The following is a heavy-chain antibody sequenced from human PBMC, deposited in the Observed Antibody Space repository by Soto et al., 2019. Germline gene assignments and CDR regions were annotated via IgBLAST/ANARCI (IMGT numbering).Heavy chain of an antibody. Sequence: SATLSLTCSVSGGSISSFTYYWGWIRQPPGKGLEWIGTVYYNENTYYNPSLKSRVTITVDTAKNQFSLNLRSVTAADTAMYFCARRERYYGSPGWFDPWGPGTLVTVS. CDR2: VYYNENT. D-gene: IGHD3-10*01. CDR3: ARRERYYGSPGWFDP. J-gene: IGHJ5*02. CDR1: GGSISSFTYY. V-gene: IGHV4-39*01.